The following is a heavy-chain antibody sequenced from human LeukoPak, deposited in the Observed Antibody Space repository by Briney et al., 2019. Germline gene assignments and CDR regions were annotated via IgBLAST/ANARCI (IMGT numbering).Heavy chain of an antibody. Sequence: AGGSLRLSCAASRFTFSNYWMSWVRQPPGKGLEWVANINQDGSEKHYVDSVKGRFTISRDNAKNSLYLQMNSLRAEDMAVYYCARQWLPDYCGQGTLVTVSS. V-gene: IGHV3-7*01. CDR1: RFTFSNYW. J-gene: IGHJ4*02. D-gene: IGHD6-19*01. CDR2: INQDGSEK. CDR3: ARQWLPDY.